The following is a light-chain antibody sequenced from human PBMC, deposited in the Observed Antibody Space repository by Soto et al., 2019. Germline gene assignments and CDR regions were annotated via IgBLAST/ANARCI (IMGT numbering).Light chain of an antibody. CDR2: GAS. CDR3: QQYGSSPLT. CDR1: QSVSSSF. Sequence: EMVLTQSPGTLSLSPGERATLSCRASQSVSSSFLAWYQQKPGQAPRLLIYGASSRDTGIPDRFSGSGSGTDFTLTISRLEPEDVAVYYWQQYGSSPLTFGGGTKVEIK. V-gene: IGKV3-20*01. J-gene: IGKJ4*01.